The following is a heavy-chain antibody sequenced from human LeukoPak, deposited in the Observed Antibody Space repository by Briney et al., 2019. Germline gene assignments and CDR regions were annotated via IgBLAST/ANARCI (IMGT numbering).Heavy chain of an antibody. Sequence: SETLSLTCAVYGGSFSGYYWSWIRQPPGKGLEWIGEINHSGSTNYNPSLKSRVTISVDTSKNQFSLKLSSVTAADTAVYYCARARVSDYWGQGTLVAVSS. CDR1: GGSFSGYY. CDR3: ARARVSDY. J-gene: IGHJ4*02. V-gene: IGHV4-34*01. CDR2: INHSGST.